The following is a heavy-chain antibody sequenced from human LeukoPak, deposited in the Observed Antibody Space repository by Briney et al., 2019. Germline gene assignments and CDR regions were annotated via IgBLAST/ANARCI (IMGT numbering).Heavy chain of an antibody. D-gene: IGHD2-2*01. Sequence: GGSLRLSCAASGFTFSSYEMNWVRQAPGKGLEWVSSISSNSSYIYYADSVKGRFTISRDNAKNSLYLQMNSLRAEDTAVYYCARDVSRCSSTSCYSYYGMDVWGQGTTVTVSS. CDR2: ISSNSSYI. CDR1: GFTFSSYE. V-gene: IGHV3-21*01. J-gene: IGHJ6*02. CDR3: ARDVSRCSSTSCYSYYGMDV.